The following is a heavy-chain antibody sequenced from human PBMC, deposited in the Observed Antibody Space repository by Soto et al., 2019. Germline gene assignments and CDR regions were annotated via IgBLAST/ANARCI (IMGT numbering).Heavy chain of an antibody. CDR3: AKDTTIFGVVSSFDY. CDR2: ISWDGGST. CDR1: GFTFDDYT. Sequence: GGSLRLSCAASGFTFDDYTMHWVRQAPGKGLEWVSLISWDGGSTYYADSVKGRFTISRDNSKNSLYLQMNSLRTEDTALYYCAKDTTIFGVVSSFDYWGQGTLVTVSS. V-gene: IGHV3-43*01. J-gene: IGHJ4*02. D-gene: IGHD3-3*01.